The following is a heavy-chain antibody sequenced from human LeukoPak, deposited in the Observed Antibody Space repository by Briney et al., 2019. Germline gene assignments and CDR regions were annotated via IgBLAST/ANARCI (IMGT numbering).Heavy chain of an antibody. V-gene: IGHV3-23*01. CDR3: AKSNGYYYDSRAEH. J-gene: IGHJ4*02. D-gene: IGHD3-22*01. CDR1: GFTFSSYA. Sequence: QSRGSLRLSCAASGFTFSSYAMSWVRQAPGKGLEWVSAISGSGGSTYYADSVKGRFTISRDNSKNTLYLQMNSLRAEDTAVYYCAKSNGYYYDSRAEHWGQGTLLAVSS. CDR2: ISGSGGST.